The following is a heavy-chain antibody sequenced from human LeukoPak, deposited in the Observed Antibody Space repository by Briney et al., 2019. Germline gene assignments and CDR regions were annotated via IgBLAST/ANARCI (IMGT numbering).Heavy chain of an antibody. CDR3: ARHHGHQFSDSWYLRGSFDY. V-gene: IGHV4-59*08. CDR2: TYYSGRP. D-gene: IGHD6-13*01. J-gene: IGHJ4*02. CDR1: GASISALY. Sequence: SETLSLTCAVYGASISALYWGWIRQSPGKGLEWIGYTYYSGRPTYNPSLKSRVTISLDTSKNQFSLRVNSMTAADMAIYYCARHHGHQFSDSWYLRGSFDYWGRGILVAVSS.